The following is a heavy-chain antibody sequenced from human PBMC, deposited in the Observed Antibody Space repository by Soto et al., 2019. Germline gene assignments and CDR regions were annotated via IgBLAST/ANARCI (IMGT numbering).Heavy chain of an antibody. CDR2: THHSGNS. Sequence: PSETLSLTCAVSGDSISSDKWWSWVRQPPGKGLEWIGETHHSGNSNYNPSLKSRVIISVDKSKNQFSLNLSSVTDADTAVYYCARGERQQQRDYWGQGTLVTVSS. V-gene: IGHV4-4*02. D-gene: IGHD6-25*01. J-gene: IGHJ4*02. CDR1: GDSISSDKW. CDR3: ARGERQQQRDY.